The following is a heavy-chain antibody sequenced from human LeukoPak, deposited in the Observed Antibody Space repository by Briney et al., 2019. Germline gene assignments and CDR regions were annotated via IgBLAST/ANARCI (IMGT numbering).Heavy chain of an antibody. J-gene: IGHJ3*02. CDR2: IYSGGST. Sequence: PGGSLRLSCAASGFTVSSNYMSWVRQAPGKGLEWVSVIYSGGSTYYADSVKGRFTISGDNSKNTLYLQMNSLRAEDTAVYYCARVVASSNAFDIWGQGTMVTVSS. CDR1: GFTVSSNY. V-gene: IGHV3-66*02. CDR3: ARVVASSNAFDI. D-gene: IGHD2-15*01.